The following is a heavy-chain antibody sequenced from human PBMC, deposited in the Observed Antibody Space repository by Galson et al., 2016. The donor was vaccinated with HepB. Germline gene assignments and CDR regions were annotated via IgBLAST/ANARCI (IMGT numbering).Heavy chain of an antibody. CDR2: ISSNGGST. V-gene: IGHV3-64D*09. Sequence: SLRLSCAASGFSFSSYAMHWVRQAPGKGLEYVSAISSNGGSTYYADSMKGRFTISRDNSKNTLYLQMSSLRAEDTAVYYCVKDGGSGFSYGNFDYWGQGTLVTVSS. CDR3: VKDGGSGFSYGNFDY. CDR1: GFSFSSYA. D-gene: IGHD5-18*01. J-gene: IGHJ4*02.